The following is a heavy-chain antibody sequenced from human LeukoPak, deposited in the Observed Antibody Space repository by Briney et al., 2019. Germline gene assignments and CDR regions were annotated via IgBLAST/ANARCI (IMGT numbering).Heavy chain of an antibody. V-gene: IGHV1-46*01. J-gene: IGHJ6*03. CDR2: INPSGGST. CDR3: ARDPWNYDRNYYYYYMDV. D-gene: IGHD1-7*01. Sequence: ASVKVSCKASGYTFTSYYMHWVRQAPGQGLEWMGIINPSGGSTSYAQKFQGRVTMTRDMSTSTVYMELSSLRSEDTAVYYCARDPWNYDRNYYYYYMDVWGKGTTVTVSS. CDR1: GYTFTSYY.